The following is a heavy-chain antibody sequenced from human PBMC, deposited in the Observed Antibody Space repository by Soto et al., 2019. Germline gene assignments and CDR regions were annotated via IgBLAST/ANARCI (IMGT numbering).Heavy chain of an antibody. D-gene: IGHD2-8*01. CDR1: RYSFASYT. CDR3: AIELYCANGVCFYFYYGLDF. J-gene: IGHJ6*01. CDR2: INVDNGNT. V-gene: IGHV1-3*01. Sequence: ASAEACCEDCRYSFASYTLQSVHQDHRKSLEWMGWINVDNGNTKYSQKFQDRGTITRDTSANTAYMELNSLRSEDTAAYYCAIELYCANGVCFYFYYGLDFWVQGTTVTVSS.